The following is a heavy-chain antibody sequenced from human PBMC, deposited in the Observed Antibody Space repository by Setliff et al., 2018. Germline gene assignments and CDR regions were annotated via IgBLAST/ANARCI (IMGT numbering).Heavy chain of an antibody. CDR3: AREQWLDPPGYYYMDV. V-gene: IGHV4-4*07. D-gene: IGHD6-19*01. J-gene: IGHJ6*03. CDR2: IYTSGST. Sequence: TLSLTCTVSGGSISGYYWNWIRQPAGKGLEWIGRIYTSGSTNYNPSLKSRVTMSVDTSKNQFSLRLNSVTAADMAVYYCAREQWLDPPGYYYMDVWAKGTTVTVSS. CDR1: GGSISGYY.